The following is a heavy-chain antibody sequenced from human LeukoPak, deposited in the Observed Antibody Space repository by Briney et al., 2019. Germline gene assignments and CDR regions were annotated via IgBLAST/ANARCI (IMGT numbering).Heavy chain of an antibody. V-gene: IGHV4-39*07. CDR2: IYYSGST. Sequence: SETLSLTCTVSGGSISSSSYYWGWIRQPPGKGLEWIGSIYYSGSTYYNPSLKSRVTISVDKSKNQFSLKLSSVTAADTAVYYCARRDSGWYLDYWGQGTLVTVSS. CDR3: ARRDSGWYLDY. D-gene: IGHD4-17*01. J-gene: IGHJ4*02. CDR1: GGSISSSSYY.